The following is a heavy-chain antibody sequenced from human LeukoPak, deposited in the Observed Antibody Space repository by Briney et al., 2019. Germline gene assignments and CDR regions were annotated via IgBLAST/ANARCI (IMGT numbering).Heavy chain of an antibody. Sequence: TLVRLSCKASVYTLTDYYIHWVRLAPGQGLEGMGWVNPKRGDTETAQKFQGRVAMTTDTSTSTVFLQLTSLISDDAAVYFCARGGIVGSSWNYVFDYWGQGTLLTVSS. CDR1: VYTLTDYY. CDR2: VNPKRGDT. J-gene: IGHJ4*02. V-gene: IGHV1-2*02. CDR3: ARGGIVGSSWNYVFDY. D-gene: IGHD1-26*01.